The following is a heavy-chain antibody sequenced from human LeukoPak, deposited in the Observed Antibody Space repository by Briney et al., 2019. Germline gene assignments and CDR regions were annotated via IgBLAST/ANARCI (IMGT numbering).Heavy chain of an antibody. Sequence: SETLSLTCSVSGGSISSIGYFWDWFRQSPGKGLEWIGTIYDSGTKYYNPSLKSRVTISVDTSKNHLSLRLSSVTAADTAVYYCASSLYYFDYWGQGTLVTVSS. V-gene: IGHV4-39*02. CDR2: IYDSGTK. CDR3: ASSLYYFDY. CDR1: GGSISSIGYF. J-gene: IGHJ4*02.